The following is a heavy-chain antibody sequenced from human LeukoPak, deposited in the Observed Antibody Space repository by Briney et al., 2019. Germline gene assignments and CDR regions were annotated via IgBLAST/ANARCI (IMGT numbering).Heavy chain of an antibody. J-gene: IGHJ6*02. D-gene: IGHD1-26*01. Sequence: SETLSLTCAVYGGSFSGYYWSWIRQPPGKGLEWIGEINHSGSTNYNPSLKSRVTISVDTSKNQFSLKLSSVTAADTAVYYCARGRRANRGPTTIYYYYGMDVWGQGTTVTVSS. V-gene: IGHV4-34*01. CDR3: ARGRRANRGPTTIYYYYGMDV. CDR1: GGSFSGYY. CDR2: INHSGST.